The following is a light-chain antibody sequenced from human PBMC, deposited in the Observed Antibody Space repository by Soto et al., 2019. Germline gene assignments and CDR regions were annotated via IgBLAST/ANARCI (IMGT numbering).Light chain of an antibody. V-gene: IGKV1-13*02. CDR2: DAS. CDR3: QQFNSYPRT. J-gene: IGKJ2*01. Sequence: AIQLTQSPSSLSASVGDRVTITCRASQGISSALAWYQQKPGKAPKLLIYDASSLESGVPSRFSGSGSGTDFTLTISSLQPDDFATYSCQQFNSYPRTFGQGTKLEIK. CDR1: QGISSA.